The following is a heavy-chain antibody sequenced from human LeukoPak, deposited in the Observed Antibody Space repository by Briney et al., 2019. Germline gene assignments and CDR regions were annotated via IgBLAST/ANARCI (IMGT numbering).Heavy chain of an antibody. CDR1: GGSISSYY. V-gene: IGHV4-38-2*02. CDR2: IYHSGST. J-gene: IGHJ6*02. Sequence: PSETLSLTCTVSGGSISSYYWSWIRQPPGKGLEWIGSIYHSGSTYYNPSLKSRVTISVDTSKNQFSLKLSSVTAADTAVYYCARVVVAAGNYYYGMDVWGQGTTVTVSS. CDR3: ARVVVAAGNYYYGMDV. D-gene: IGHD2-15*01.